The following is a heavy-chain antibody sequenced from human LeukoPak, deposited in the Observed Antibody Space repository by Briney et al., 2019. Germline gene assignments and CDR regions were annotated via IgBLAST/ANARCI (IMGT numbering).Heavy chain of an antibody. CDR1: GGTFSSYA. CDR3: AYSSSWYLHYYYGMDV. Sequence: GASVKVSCKASGGTFSSYAISWVRQAPGQGLEWMGGIIPIFGTANYAQKFQGRVTITADESTSTAYMELSSLRSEDTAVYYCAYSSSWYLHYYYGMDVWGQGTTVTVSS. J-gene: IGHJ6*02. D-gene: IGHD6-13*01. CDR2: IIPIFGTA. V-gene: IGHV1-69*13.